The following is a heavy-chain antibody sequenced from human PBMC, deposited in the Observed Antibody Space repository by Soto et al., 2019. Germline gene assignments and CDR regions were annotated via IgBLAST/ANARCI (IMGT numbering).Heavy chain of an antibody. CDR2: ITDTGGDT. CDR1: GFIFSSYA. D-gene: IGHD1-26*01. Sequence: PGGSLRLSCAASGFIFSSYAMSWVRQAPGKGLEWVSVITDTGGDTLYADSVKGRFTISRDNSKNILSLQMNSLRAEDAAIYYCAKGSEESYPGRRVFDYWGQGARVTVSS. J-gene: IGHJ4*02. CDR3: AKGSEESYPGRRVFDY. V-gene: IGHV3-23*01.